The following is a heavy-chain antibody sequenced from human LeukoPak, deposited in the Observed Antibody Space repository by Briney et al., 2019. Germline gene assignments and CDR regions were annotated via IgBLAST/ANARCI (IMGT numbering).Heavy chain of an antibody. Sequence: ASVKVSWKTSGYTFSRHGITWVRQAPGQGLEWMGWVSGYNGNTNYAQNVQGRVTMTTDTSTNTAYMELRSLRSDDTAVYYCAKDIHPGLDSGASCCFDYWGQGTPVTVSS. CDR1: GYTFSRHG. V-gene: IGHV1-18*01. J-gene: IGHJ4*02. D-gene: IGHD3-22*01. CDR3: AKDIHPGLDSGASCCFDY. CDR2: VSGYNGNT.